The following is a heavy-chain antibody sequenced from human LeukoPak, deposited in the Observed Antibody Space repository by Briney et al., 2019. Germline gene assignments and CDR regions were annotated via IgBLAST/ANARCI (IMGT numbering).Heavy chain of an antibody. V-gene: IGHV4-59*01. J-gene: IGHJ4*02. CDR1: GGSISSYY. Sequence: SETLSLTCTVSGGSISSYYWSWIRQPPGKGLEWIGYIYYSGSTNYNPSLKSRVTISVDTSKNQFSLKLSSVTAADTAVYYCARVVIHKYYFDYWGQGTLVTVSS. CDR2: IYYSGST. D-gene: IGHD3-22*01. CDR3: ARVVIHKYYFDY.